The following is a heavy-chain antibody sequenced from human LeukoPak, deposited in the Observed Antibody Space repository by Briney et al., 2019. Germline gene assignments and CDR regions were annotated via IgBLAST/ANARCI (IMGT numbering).Heavy chain of an antibody. V-gene: IGHV4-31*03. Sequence: KASETLSLTCTVSGGSISSGGYYWSWIRQHPGKGLEWIGYIYYSGTTYYNPPLKSRVIISVDTSKNQFSLKLSSVTAADTAIYYCARNRAGTDLDYWGQGTLVTVSS. J-gene: IGHJ4*02. CDR2: IYYSGTT. CDR1: GGSISSGGYY. D-gene: IGHD6-19*01. CDR3: ARNRAGTDLDY.